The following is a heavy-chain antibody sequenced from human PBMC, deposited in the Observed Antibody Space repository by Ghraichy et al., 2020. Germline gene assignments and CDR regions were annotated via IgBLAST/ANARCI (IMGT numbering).Heavy chain of an antibody. Sequence: SETLSLTCTVSGGSISSGGYYWSWIRQHPGKGLEWIGYIYYSGSTYYNPSLKSRVTISVDTSKNQFSLKLSSVTAADTAVYYCARDSGEMATIWGQGTLVTVSS. V-gene: IGHV4-31*03. CDR1: GGSISSGGYY. CDR3: ARDSGEMATI. CDR2: IYYSGST. J-gene: IGHJ4*02. D-gene: IGHD5-24*01.